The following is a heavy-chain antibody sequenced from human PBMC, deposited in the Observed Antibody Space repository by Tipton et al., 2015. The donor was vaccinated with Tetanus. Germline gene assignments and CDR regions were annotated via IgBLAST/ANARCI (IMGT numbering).Heavy chain of an antibody. J-gene: IGHJ6*02. V-gene: IGHV1-2*02. CDR3: AREGGGCIYYGIDV. Sequence: QLVQSGAEVKKPGASVKVSCKASGYTFTGYYMYWVRQAPGQGLEWMGWIDRNSGGTVYAQKFQGRDTMTRDTSINTAYMGLRSLGSDNAAGYYCAREGGGCIYYGIDVWGPGTAVTVS. CDR1: GYTFTGYY. D-gene: IGHD2-15*01. CDR2: IDRNSGGT.